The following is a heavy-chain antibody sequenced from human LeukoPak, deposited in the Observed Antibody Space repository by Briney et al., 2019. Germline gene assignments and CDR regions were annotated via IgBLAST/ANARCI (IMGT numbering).Heavy chain of an antibody. CDR2: INPNSGGT. J-gene: IGHJ4*02. D-gene: IGHD2-15*01. CDR1: GYTFTSYG. Sequence: ASVKVSCKASGYTFTSYGISWVRQAPGQGLEWMGWINPNSGGTNYAQKFQGRVTMTRDTSISTAYMELSRLRSDDTAVYYCARDFTGYCSGGSCSHITYYFDYWGQGTLVTVSS. CDR3: ARDFTGYCSGGSCSHITYYFDY. V-gene: IGHV1-2*02.